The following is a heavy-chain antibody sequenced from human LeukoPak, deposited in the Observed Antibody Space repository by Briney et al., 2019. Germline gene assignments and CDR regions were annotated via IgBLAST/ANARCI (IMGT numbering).Heavy chain of an antibody. CDR2: IWYDGSNK. J-gene: IGHJ4*02. CDR3: ASSGSYRFDY. Sequence: GGSPRLSCAASGFTFSSYGMHWVRQAPGKGLEWVALIWYDGSNKYYTDSVKGRLTISRDNSKNSLYLQMNSLRDEDTAVYYCASSGSYRFDYWGQGTLVTVSS. D-gene: IGHD1-26*01. CDR1: GFTFSSYG. V-gene: IGHV3-33*01.